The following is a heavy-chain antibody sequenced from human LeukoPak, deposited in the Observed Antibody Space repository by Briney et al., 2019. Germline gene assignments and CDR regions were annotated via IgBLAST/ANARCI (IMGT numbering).Heavy chain of an antibody. CDR2: ISHSGSA. CDR3: VRRKERIVMVPARNYYFDG. Sequence: PSETLSLTCAVSGVSFSGYYLNWIRLSPGRGLEWIGEISHSGSASYNPSLKSRVPMSVDGSKNQFSVKLRSVTAADTATYFCVRRKERIVMVPARNYYFDGWGRGTLISVAS. CDR1: GVSFSGYY. V-gene: IGHV4-34*01. J-gene: IGHJ2*01. D-gene: IGHD2-2*01.